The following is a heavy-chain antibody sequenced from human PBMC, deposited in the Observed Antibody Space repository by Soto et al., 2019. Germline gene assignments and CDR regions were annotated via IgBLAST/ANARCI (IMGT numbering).Heavy chain of an antibody. V-gene: IGHV1-2*02. CDR1: GYPFTGYY. Sequence: ASVKVSCKASGYPFTGYYMHWVRQAAGQGLEWMGWINPNSGGTNYAQKFQGRVTMTRDTSISTAYMELSRLSSDDTAVYYRARGGGSAAEYYFDYWGQGTLVTVSS. CDR2: INPNSGGT. J-gene: IGHJ4*02. D-gene: IGHD6-13*01. CDR3: ARGGGSAAEYYFDY.